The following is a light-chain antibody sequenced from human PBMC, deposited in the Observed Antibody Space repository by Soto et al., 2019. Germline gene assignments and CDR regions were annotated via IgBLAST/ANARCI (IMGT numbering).Light chain of an antibody. J-gene: IGKJ5*01. Sequence: EIVMTQSPATLSVSPGERATLSGRASQSVSTNLAWYQQKPGQAPRLLIYDASTRATGLPARFSGSGSGTEFTLTISSLQSEDFGVYYCHQYNNWPITFGQGTRLEI. CDR3: HQYNNWPIT. CDR1: QSVSTN. CDR2: DAS. V-gene: IGKV3-15*01.